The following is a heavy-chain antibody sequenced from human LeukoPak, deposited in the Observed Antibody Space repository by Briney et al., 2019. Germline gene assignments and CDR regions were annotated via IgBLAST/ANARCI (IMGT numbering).Heavy chain of an antibody. CDR1: GFTFSSYS. CDR3: ARETSSFWSAPWRAFDI. Sequence: GGSLRLSCEASGFTFSSYSMNWVRQAPGKGLEWVSSISSSSSYIYYADSVKGRFTISRDNAKNSLYLQMNSLRAEDTAVYYCARETSSFWSAPWRAFDIWGQGTMVTVSS. J-gene: IGHJ3*02. CDR2: ISSSSSYI. V-gene: IGHV3-21*01. D-gene: IGHD3-3*01.